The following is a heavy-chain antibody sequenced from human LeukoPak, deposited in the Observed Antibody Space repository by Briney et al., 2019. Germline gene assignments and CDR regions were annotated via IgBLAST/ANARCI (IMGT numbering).Heavy chain of an antibody. CDR3: ARGKREVLNTRVFDY. D-gene: IGHD1-26*01. V-gene: IGHV3-48*03. CDR2: ISSSGSTI. Sequence: GGSLRLSCAASGFIFSSYEMNWVRQAPGKGLEWVSYISSSGSTIYYADSVKGRFTISRDNAKNSLYLQMNSLRADDTAIYYCARGKREVLNTRVFDYWGQGTLVTVSS. CDR1: GFIFSSYE. J-gene: IGHJ4*02.